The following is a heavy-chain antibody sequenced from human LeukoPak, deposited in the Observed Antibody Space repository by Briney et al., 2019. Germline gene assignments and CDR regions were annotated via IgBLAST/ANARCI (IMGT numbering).Heavy chain of an antibody. CDR1: GLILSSYG. D-gene: IGHD4-11*01. Sequence: WGSLRLSAAASGLILSSYGIHRVAPAPGKGREGWTVIWYDGTNIYYGDSVKGRFSISRENSKNTVYLQMDSLRAEDTAVYYCARDAGGAFGNYVNYFDYWGQGTLVTVSS. J-gene: IGHJ4*02. CDR3: ARDAGGAFGNYVNYFDY. CDR2: IWYDGTNI. V-gene: IGHV3-33*01.